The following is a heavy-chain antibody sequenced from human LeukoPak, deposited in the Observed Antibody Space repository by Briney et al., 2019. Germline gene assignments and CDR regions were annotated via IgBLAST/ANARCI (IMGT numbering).Heavy chain of an antibody. CDR3: AKRGRYSYGSRTYYYYMDV. CDR1: GFTFSSYG. Sequence: PGGSLRLSCAASGFTFSSYGMHWVRQAPGKGLEWVAVISYDGSNKYYADSVKGRFTISRDNSKNTLYLQMNSLRAEDTAVYYCAKRGRYSYGSRTYYYYMDVWGKGTTVTISS. D-gene: IGHD5-18*01. J-gene: IGHJ6*03. CDR2: ISYDGSNK. V-gene: IGHV3-30*18.